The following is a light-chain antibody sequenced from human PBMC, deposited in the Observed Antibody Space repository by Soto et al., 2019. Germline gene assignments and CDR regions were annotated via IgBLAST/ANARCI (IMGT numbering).Light chain of an antibody. CDR2: KAS. CDR3: QHYNSYSEA. CDR1: QTIISS. Sequence: DIQMTQSPSTLSGSVGDRVTTTCRASQTIISSLAWYQQKPGKAPKLLIYKASTLKSGVPSRFSGSGSGTEFTLTISSLQPDDFATYYCQHYNSYSEAFGQGTKVDIK. V-gene: IGKV1-5*03. J-gene: IGKJ1*01.